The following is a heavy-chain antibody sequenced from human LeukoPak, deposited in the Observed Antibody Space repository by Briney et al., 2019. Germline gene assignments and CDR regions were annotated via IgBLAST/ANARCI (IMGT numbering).Heavy chain of an antibody. CDR1: GFTFSSYG. CDR2: ISYDGSNK. V-gene: IGHV3-30*03. Sequence: PGGSLRLSCAASGFTFSSYGMHWVRQAPGKGLEWVAVISYDGSNKYYADSVKGRFTISRDNSKNTLYLQMNSLRAEDTAVYYCARDPYYYDSSGPYYFDYWGQGTLVTVSS. CDR3: ARDPYYYDSSGPYYFDY. J-gene: IGHJ4*02. D-gene: IGHD3-22*01.